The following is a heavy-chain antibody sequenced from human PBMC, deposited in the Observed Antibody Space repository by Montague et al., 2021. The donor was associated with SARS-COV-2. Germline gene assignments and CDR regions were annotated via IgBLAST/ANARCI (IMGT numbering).Heavy chain of an antibody. Sequence: SETLSLTCTVSGGSISSSSYYWGWIRQPPGEGLEWIGSIYYSGSTYYNPSLKSRVTIPVDTSKNQFSLKLSSVTAADTAVYYCARVISRQNNIVVVGLYYFDYWGQGTLVTVSS. D-gene: IGHD2-15*01. J-gene: IGHJ4*02. CDR2: IYYSGST. CDR1: GGSISSSSYY. V-gene: IGHV4-39*07. CDR3: ARVISRQNNIVVVGLYYFDY.